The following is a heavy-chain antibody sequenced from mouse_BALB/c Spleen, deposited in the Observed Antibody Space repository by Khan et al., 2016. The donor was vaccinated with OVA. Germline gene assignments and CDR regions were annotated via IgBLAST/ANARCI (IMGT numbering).Heavy chain of an antibody. CDR2: INTYTGEP. V-gene: IGHV9-3-1*01. CDR1: GYTFTNYG. Sequence: QIQLVQSGPELKKPGETVKISCKASGYTFTNYGMNWVKRAPGKGLKWMGWINTYTGEPTYADDFKGRFAFSLETSANTAYLQINNLKNEDTATYFWARSGSYWFFDVWGAGTTVTVSS. CDR3: ARSGSYWFFDV. D-gene: IGHD1-2*01. J-gene: IGHJ1*01.